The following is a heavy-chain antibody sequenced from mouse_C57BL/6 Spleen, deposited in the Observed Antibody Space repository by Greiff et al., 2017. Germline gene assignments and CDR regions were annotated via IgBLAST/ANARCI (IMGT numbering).Heavy chain of an antibody. J-gene: IGHJ4*01. Sequence: EVKLMESGGGLVKPGGSLKLSCAASGFTFSDYGMHWVRQAPEQGLEWVAYISRGSSTIYYADTVKGRFTISRDNAKNTLFLQMTSLRSEDTAMYYCARETAGDAMDYWGQGTSVTVSS. CDR1: GFTFSDYG. CDR2: ISRGSSTI. V-gene: IGHV5-17*01. CDR3: ARETAGDAMDY. D-gene: IGHD3-2*01.